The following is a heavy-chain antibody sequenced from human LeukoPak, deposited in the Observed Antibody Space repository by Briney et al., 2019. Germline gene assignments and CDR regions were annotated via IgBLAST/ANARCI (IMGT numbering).Heavy chain of an antibody. D-gene: IGHD3/OR15-3a*01. J-gene: IGHJ4*02. CDR2: IFYSGST. CDR3: ARQAFCTGSRCNPFDY. Sequence: SETLSLTCTVSGGSISSDFWSWIRQPPGKGLEWIGYIFYSGSTSYSPSLKSRVTISVGTSKNQFSLKLSSVTAADTAVYYCARQAFCTGSRCNPFDYWGQGTLVTVSS. V-gene: IGHV4-59*01. CDR1: GGSISSDF.